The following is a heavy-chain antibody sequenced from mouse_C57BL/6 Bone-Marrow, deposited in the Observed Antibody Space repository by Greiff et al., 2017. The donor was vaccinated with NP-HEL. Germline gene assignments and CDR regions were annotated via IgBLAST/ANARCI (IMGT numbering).Heavy chain of an antibody. Sequence: EVKLVESGEGLVKPGGSLKLSCAASGFTFSSYAMSWVRQTPEKRLEWVAYISSGGDYIYYADTVKGRFTISRDNARNTLYLQMSSLKSEDTAMYYCTRDSHYYGSSPYFDYWGQGTTLTVSS. CDR3: TRDSHYYGSSPYFDY. J-gene: IGHJ2*01. D-gene: IGHD1-1*01. V-gene: IGHV5-9-1*02. CDR2: ISSGGDYI. CDR1: GFTFSSYA.